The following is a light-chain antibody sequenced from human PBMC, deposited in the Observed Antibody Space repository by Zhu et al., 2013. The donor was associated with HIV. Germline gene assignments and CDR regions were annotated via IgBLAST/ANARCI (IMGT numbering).Light chain of an antibody. CDR2: GAS. J-gene: IGKJ2*01. V-gene: IGKV3-20*01. Sequence: EIVLTQSPGTLSLSPGERATLSCRASQSVSNNFLAWYQHKPGQAPRLLIYGASTRATGIPDRFSGSGSGTDFTLTIRRLEPEDFAVYHCHQYGSSPPTFGQGTKLQIK. CDR1: QSVSNNF. CDR3: HQYGSSPPT.